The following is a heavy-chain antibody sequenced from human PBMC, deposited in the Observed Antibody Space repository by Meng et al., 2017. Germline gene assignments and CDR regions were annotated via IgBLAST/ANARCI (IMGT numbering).Heavy chain of an antibody. CDR1: GGTFSSYA. Sequence: QGRRVQSGAEVKKPGSSVKVSCKASGGTFSSYAISWVRQAPGQGLEWMGGIIPIFGTANYAQKFQGRVTITADESTSTAYMELSSLRSEDTAVYYCARDESYIAVAGPNGFDPWGQGTLVTVSS. CDR3: ARDESYIAVAGPNGFDP. CDR2: IIPIFGTA. J-gene: IGHJ5*02. V-gene: IGHV1-69*01. D-gene: IGHD6-19*01.